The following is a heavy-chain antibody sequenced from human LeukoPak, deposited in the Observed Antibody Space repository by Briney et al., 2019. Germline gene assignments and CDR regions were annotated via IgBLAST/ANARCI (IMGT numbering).Heavy chain of an antibody. D-gene: IGHD3-22*01. J-gene: IGHJ5*02. CDR1: GGSISSGGYS. Sequence: TSETLSLTCAVSGGSISSGGYSWSWIRQPPGKGLEWIGYIYHSGSTYYNPSLKSRVTISVDRSKNQFSLKLSSVTAADTAVYYCARAKYYYDSSGYYCDWFDPWGQGTLVTVSS. V-gene: IGHV4-30-2*01. CDR2: IYHSGST. CDR3: ARAKYYYDSSGYYCDWFDP.